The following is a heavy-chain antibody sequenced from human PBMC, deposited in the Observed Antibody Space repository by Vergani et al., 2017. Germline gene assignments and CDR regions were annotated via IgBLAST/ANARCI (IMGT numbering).Heavy chain of an antibody. V-gene: IGHV1-69*02. CDR2: IIPILGIA. CDR3: AQRGGYYYGSGSYRSSDY. D-gene: IGHD3-10*01. CDR1: GGTFSSYT. Sequence: QVQLVQSGAEVKKPGSSVKVSCKASGGTFSSYTISWVRQAPGQGLEWMGRIIPILGIANYAQKFQGRVTITADKSTSTAYMELSSLRSEDTAVYYCAQRGGYYYGSGSYRSSDYWGQGTLVTVSS. J-gene: IGHJ4*02.